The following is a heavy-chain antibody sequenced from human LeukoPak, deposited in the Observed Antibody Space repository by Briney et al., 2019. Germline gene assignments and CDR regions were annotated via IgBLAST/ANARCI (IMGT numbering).Heavy chain of an antibody. V-gene: IGHV3-30*18. J-gene: IGHJ4*02. CDR1: GFTFSSYG. CDR2: ISYDGSNK. Sequence: GGSLRLSCAASGFTFSSYGMHWVRQAPGKGLERVAVISYDGSNKYYADSVKGRFTISRDNSKNTLYLQMNSLRAEDTAVYYCAKDLSGNFDYWGQGTLVTVSS. D-gene: IGHD1-26*01. CDR3: AKDLSGNFDY.